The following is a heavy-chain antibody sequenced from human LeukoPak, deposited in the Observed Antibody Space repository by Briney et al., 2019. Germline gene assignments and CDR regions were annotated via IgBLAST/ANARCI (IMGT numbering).Heavy chain of an antibody. Sequence: SQTLSLTCATSGDSVSSNSAAWHWIRQSPSRGLEWLGRTYYRSKWYNDYAISVKSRITINPDTSKKQFSLQLNSVSPEDTAVYYCARGGWTSIWTWGQGTLVTVSS. CDR2: TYYRSKWYN. CDR3: ARGGWTSIWT. CDR1: GDSVSSNSAA. D-gene: IGHD1-1*01. V-gene: IGHV6-1*01. J-gene: IGHJ5*02.